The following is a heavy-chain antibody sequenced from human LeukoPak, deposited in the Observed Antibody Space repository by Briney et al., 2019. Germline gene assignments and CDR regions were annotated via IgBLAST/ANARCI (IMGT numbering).Heavy chain of an antibody. Sequence: GGSLRLSCAASGFTFSSYAISWFRQAPGKGLEWVSSISSSSSYIYYADSVKGRFTISRDNAKNSLYLQMNSLRAEDTAVYYCARDIAAAGTFDYWGQGTLVTVSS. V-gene: IGHV3-21*01. CDR3: ARDIAAAGTFDY. D-gene: IGHD6-13*01. CDR2: ISSSSSYI. J-gene: IGHJ4*02. CDR1: GFTFSSYA.